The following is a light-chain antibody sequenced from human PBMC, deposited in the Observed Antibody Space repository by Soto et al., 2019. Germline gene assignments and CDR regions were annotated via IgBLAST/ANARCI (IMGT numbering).Light chain of an antibody. Sequence: EIEMTQSPATLSVSPGERATLSCRASQSVSNNLAWYQQQPGQAPRLLIYGASTRATGIPARFSGSESGTEFTLTISRLQSEDFAVYYCQQYNNWPLTFGGGTKVEIK. CDR3: QQYNNWPLT. V-gene: IGKV3-15*01. CDR1: QSVSNN. J-gene: IGKJ4*01. CDR2: GAS.